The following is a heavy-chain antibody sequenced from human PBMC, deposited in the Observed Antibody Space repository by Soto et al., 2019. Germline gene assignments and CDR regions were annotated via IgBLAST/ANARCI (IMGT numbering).Heavy chain of an antibody. CDR2: LHHGGST. CDR1: RYSINSNNW. CDR3: TKNSAYALDY. Sequence: PSETLSLTCDVSRYSINSNNWCSWVRQPPGGGLEWIGELHHGGSTNYNPSLESRVTFSVDISKNQFFLKLSSVTAADTAVYYCTKNSAYALDYWGQGTLVTVSS. D-gene: IGHD5-12*01. V-gene: IGHV4-4*02. J-gene: IGHJ4*02.